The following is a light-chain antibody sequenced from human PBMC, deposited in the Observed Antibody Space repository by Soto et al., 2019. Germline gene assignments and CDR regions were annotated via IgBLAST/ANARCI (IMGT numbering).Light chain of an antibody. CDR3: QQTYSTPHT. Sequence: DIPMTQSPSSLSASVGDRVTITCRASQTITTYLNWYHQRPGKAPKLLIFAASSLQSGVPSRFSGSGSGTDFTLTISSLQPEDFATYYCQQTYSTPHTCGQGTKLEIK. CDR1: QTITTY. V-gene: IGKV1-39*01. CDR2: AAS. J-gene: IGKJ2*01.